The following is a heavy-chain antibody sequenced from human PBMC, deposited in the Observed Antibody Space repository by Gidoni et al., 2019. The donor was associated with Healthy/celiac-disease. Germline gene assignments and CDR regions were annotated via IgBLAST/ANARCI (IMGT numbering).Heavy chain of an antibody. CDR3: ARTGGRCTNGVCYGMDV. CDR2: IYHSGST. D-gene: IGHD2-8*01. Sequence: QVQLQESGPGLVKPSETLSLTCTVSGYSISSGYYWGWIRQPPGKGLEWIGSIYHSGSTYYNPSLKSRVTISVDTSKNQFSLKLSSVTAADTAVYYCARTGGRCTNGVCYGMDVWGQGTTVTVSS. CDR1: GYSISSGYY. J-gene: IGHJ6*02. V-gene: IGHV4-38-2*02.